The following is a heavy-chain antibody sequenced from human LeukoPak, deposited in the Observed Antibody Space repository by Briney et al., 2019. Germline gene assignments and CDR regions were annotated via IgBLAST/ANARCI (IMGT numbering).Heavy chain of an antibody. CDR1: GSPFSSYA. D-gene: IGHD5-18*01. J-gene: IGHJ4*02. Sequence: GGSLRLSCAASGSPFSSYALSWVRQAPGKGLEWVSVISGSGGSTYYADSVKGRFTISRDNSKNTLYLQMNSLRAEDTAVYYCAKGVYSYGPNYFDYWGQGTLVTVSS. CDR3: AKGVYSYGPNYFDY. V-gene: IGHV3-23*01. CDR2: ISGSGGST.